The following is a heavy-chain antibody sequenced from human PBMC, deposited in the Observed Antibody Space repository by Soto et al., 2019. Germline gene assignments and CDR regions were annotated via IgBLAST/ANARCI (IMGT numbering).Heavy chain of an antibody. J-gene: IGHJ6*02. D-gene: IGHD2-15*01. Sequence: QVQLVESGGGVVQPGGSLRLSCAASGFTLDNYGLHWVRQAPGKGLQWVAVMWHDGETKYYAESVKGRFTISRDTSKNTLYLQINSLRGDDTAVYYCARGLPPHYYYDMDVWGQGTTVTVSS. CDR1: GFTLDNYG. V-gene: IGHV3-33*01. CDR2: MWHDGETK. CDR3: ARGLPPHYYYDMDV.